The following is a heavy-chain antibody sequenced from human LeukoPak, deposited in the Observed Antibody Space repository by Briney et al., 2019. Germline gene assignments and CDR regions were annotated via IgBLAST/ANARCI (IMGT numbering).Heavy chain of an antibody. D-gene: IGHD6-19*01. J-gene: IGHJ3*02. CDR1: GFTFSSYA. Sequence: GGSLRLSCAASGFTFSSYAMHWVRQAPGKGLEWVAVISYDGSNKYYADSVKGRFTISRDNSKNTLYLQMNSLRAEDTAVYYCARDGYSSGWSNQNDAFDIWGQGTMVTVSS. V-gene: IGHV3-30*04. CDR3: ARDGYSSGWSNQNDAFDI. CDR2: ISYDGSNK.